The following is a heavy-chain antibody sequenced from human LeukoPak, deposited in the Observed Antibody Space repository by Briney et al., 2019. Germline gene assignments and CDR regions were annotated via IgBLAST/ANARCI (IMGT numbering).Heavy chain of an antibody. J-gene: IGHJ4*02. Sequence: GGSLRLSCAASGFTFSSYSMNWVRQAPGKGLEWVSSISSSSSYIYYADSVKGRFTISRDNAKNSLYLQMNSLRAEDTALYYCAKGSGGRYSGYDYGGFDYWGQGTLVTVSS. CDR1: GFTFSSYS. V-gene: IGHV3-21*04. CDR2: ISSSSSYI. D-gene: IGHD5-12*01. CDR3: AKGSGGRYSGYDYGGFDY.